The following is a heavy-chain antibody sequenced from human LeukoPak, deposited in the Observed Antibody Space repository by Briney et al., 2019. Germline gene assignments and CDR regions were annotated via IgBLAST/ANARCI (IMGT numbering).Heavy chain of an antibody. J-gene: IGHJ4*02. Sequence: GSLRLSCAASGFTFSNYWMHWVRQVPGKGLVWVSSIKTDGSSTTYAGSVKGRFTITRDNAKNTLYLQMSSLRAEDTAVYFCARDCAQCPTMTANWVPFDYWGQGTLNWVPFDYWGQGTLVTVSS. CDR1: GFTFSNYW. D-gene: IGHD4-17*01. CDR3: ARDCAQCPTMTANWVPFDYWGQGTLNWVPFDY. V-gene: IGHV3-74*01. CDR2: IKTDGSST.